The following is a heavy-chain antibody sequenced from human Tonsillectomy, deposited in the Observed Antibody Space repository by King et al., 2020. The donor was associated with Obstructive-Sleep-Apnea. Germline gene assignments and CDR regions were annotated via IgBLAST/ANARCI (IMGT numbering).Heavy chain of an antibody. CDR1: GFRFSTYA. Sequence: VQLVESGGGLVQPGGSLRLSCAASGFRFSTYAMHWVRQAPGRGLEHVSAISSDGASTYYGNSLRGRLTISRDNSMDTLYLQMGSLRPDDMGVYYCARANFYYYGMDVWGLGTTVTVSS. CDR2: ISSDGAST. V-gene: IGHV3-64*01. CDR3: ARANFYYYGMDV. J-gene: IGHJ6*02.